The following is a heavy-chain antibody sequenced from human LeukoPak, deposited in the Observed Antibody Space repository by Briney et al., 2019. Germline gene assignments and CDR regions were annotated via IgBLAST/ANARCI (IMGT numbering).Heavy chain of an antibody. CDR1: GFTFSNYG. D-gene: IGHD6-19*01. J-gene: IGHJ4*02. V-gene: IGHV3-30*18. CDR3: AKEGRRIAVAGSYFDD. Sequence: GALRLSCAASGFTFSNYGMHWVRQAPGEGLEWVAVISYDGSNTYYADSVKGRFTISRDKSKNTLYLQMNSLRPEDTGVYYCAKEGRRIAVAGSYFDDWGQGTLVIVSS. CDR2: ISYDGSNT.